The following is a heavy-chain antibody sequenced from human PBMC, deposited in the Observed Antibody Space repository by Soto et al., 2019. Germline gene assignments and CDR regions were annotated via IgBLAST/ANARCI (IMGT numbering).Heavy chain of an antibody. D-gene: IGHD6-13*01. V-gene: IGHV4-34*01. CDR3: ARGEGIAAAGYFDY. J-gene: IGHJ4*02. CDR1: GGSFSGYY. Sequence: QVQLQQWGAGLLKPSETLSLTCAVYGGSFSGYYWSWIRQPPGKGLEWIGEINHSGSTNYNPSLKSRVTISVDTSKNQFSLQLSSVTAADTAVYYCARGEGIAAAGYFDYWGQGTLVTVSS. CDR2: INHSGST.